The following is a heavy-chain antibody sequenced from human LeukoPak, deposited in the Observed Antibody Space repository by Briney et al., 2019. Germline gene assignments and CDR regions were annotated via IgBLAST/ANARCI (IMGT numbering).Heavy chain of an antibody. V-gene: IGHV1-69*13. J-gene: IGHJ6*03. D-gene: IGHD2-15*01. CDR1: GGTFSSYA. CDR3: ASLYCSGGSCQTLTDYYYYYYMDV. Sequence: GASVKVSCKASGGTFSSYAISWVRQAPGQGLEWMGGIIPIIGTANYAQKSQGRVTITADESTSTAYMELSSLRSEDTAVYYCASLYCSGGSCQTLTDYYYYYYMDVWGKGTTVTVSS. CDR2: IIPIIGTA.